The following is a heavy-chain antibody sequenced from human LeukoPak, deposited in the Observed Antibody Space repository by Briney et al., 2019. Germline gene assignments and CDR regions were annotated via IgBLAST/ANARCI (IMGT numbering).Heavy chain of an antibody. CDR3: ARVGYNGWNFEN. CDR2: ISQDVSHK. J-gene: IGHJ4*02. Sequence: PGGSLRLSCAASGFTFSSYWMSWVRQAPGKGLQSVAYISQDVSHKYYVDSVKGRFTISRNNAKNSLHLEMSSLRAEDTALYYCARVGYNGWNFENWGQGTLVTVSS. V-gene: IGHV3-7*01. D-gene: IGHD5-12*01. CDR1: GFTFSSYW.